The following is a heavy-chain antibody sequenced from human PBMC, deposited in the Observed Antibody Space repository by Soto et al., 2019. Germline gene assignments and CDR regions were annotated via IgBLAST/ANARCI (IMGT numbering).Heavy chain of an antibody. D-gene: IGHD2-21*02. CDR3: ARYCGGDCSDFDI. CDR1: GGSISSGGYY. V-gene: IGHV4-31*03. CDR2: IYYRGST. J-gene: IGHJ3*02. Sequence: QVQLQESGPGLVKPSQTLSLTCTVSGGSISSGGYYWSWIRQHPGKGLEWIGYIYYRGSTYYNQSLKSRVTVSVDTSKNQFSLKLSSVTAGDTAVYYCARYCGGDCSDFDIWGQGTMVTVSS.